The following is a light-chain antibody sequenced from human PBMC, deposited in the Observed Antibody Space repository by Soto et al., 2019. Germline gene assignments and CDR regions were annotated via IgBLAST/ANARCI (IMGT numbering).Light chain of an antibody. Sequence: QSVLTQPPSVSGAPGQRVTISCTGSSTNIGAGYGVHWYQQRPGTAPKLLIVGNTIRPSGVTDRFSASTSGNTASLTISGLEAEDEADYYCSSYTSSSTLVFGGGTKLTVL. V-gene: IGLV1-40*01. CDR2: GNT. J-gene: IGLJ2*01. CDR3: SSYTSSSTLV. CDR1: STNIGAGYG.